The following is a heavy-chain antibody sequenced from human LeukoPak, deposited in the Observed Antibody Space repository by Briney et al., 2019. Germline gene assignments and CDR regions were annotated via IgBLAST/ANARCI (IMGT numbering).Heavy chain of an antibody. D-gene: IGHD6-19*01. CDR1: GFTFSSYG. J-gene: IGHJ2*01. CDR2: ISYDGSNK. V-gene: IGHV3-30*18. CDR3: AKDLGGGSGCYDL. Sequence: GRSLRLSCAASGFTFSSYGMHWVRQAPGKGLEWVAIISYDGSNKYYADSAQGRFTISRDNSKNTLYLQMNSLRAEDTAVYYCAKDLGGGSGCYDLWGRGTLVTVSS.